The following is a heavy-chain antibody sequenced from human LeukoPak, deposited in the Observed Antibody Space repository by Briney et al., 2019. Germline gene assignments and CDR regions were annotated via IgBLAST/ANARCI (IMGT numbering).Heavy chain of an antibody. V-gene: IGHV1-46*01. CDR1: VYTFTSYY. Sequence: SSVKVSCKASVYTFTSYYMHWVRQAPGQGLEWMGIINPSGGSTSYAQKFQGRVTMTRDTSTSTVYMELSSLRSEDTAVYYCARGPITMIVVVTIFDYWGQGTLVTVSP. CDR3: ARGPITMIVVVTIFDY. CDR2: INPSGGST. J-gene: IGHJ4*02. D-gene: IGHD3-22*01.